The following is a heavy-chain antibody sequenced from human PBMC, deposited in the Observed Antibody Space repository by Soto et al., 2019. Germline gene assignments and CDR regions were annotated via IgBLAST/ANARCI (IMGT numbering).Heavy chain of an antibody. CDR1: GFTFSNYG. D-gene: IGHD2-21*01. CDR3: AKVAPSISILWGFDH. J-gene: IGHJ4*02. CDR2: ISHDGNKE. V-gene: IGHV3-30*18. Sequence: QLVESGGDVVQPGRALRLSCAASGFTFSNYGIHWVRQAPGKGLEWVEVISHDGNKEYYAYSVKVRFTVSRDNSKKRVYLQMNSLRAEDTAMYYCAKVAPSISILWGFDHLGPGTLVTVSS.